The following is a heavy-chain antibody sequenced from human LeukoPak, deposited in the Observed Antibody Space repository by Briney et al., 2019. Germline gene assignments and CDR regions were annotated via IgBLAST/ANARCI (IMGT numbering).Heavy chain of an antibody. Sequence: GGSLRLSCAASGFSFSSYGMHWVRQAPGKGLEWVALIWYDGSNKYYADFVKGRFTISRDNSRDTLYLQMNSLRAEDTAVYYCAKSGPDYGDLPSEYYFDCWGQGALVTVSS. D-gene: IGHD4-17*01. CDR1: GFSFSSYG. J-gene: IGHJ4*02. CDR3: AKSGPDYGDLPSEYYFDC. V-gene: IGHV3-33*06. CDR2: IWYDGSNK.